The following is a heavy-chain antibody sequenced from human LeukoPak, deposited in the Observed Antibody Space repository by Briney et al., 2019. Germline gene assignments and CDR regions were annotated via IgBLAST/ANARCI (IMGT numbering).Heavy chain of an antibody. CDR1: GFAFSDYY. CDR3: ARASDTYYYDSSGPPVSY. Sequence: PGGSLRLSCAASGFAFSDYYMSWIRQAPGKGLEWVSYISSSGSTIYYADSVKGRFTISRDNAKNSLYLQMNSLRAEATAEYYCARASDTYYYDSSGPPVSYWGQGTLVTVSS. J-gene: IGHJ4*02. D-gene: IGHD3-22*01. V-gene: IGHV3-11*04. CDR2: ISSSGSTI.